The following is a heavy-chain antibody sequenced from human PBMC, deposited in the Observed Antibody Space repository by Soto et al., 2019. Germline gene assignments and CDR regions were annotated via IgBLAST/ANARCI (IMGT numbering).Heavy chain of an antibody. V-gene: IGHV1-46*03. Sequence: QVQLVQSGAEVKKPGASVKVSCKASGYTSTTYYIHWVRQAPGQGLEWMGIIHPSGGITNYAQKFQCRVTMTRDTSTNTVYMELSSLRSDDTAVYYCAADPPHEENDAFDIWGQGTMVTVSS. CDR2: IHPSGGIT. J-gene: IGHJ3*02. CDR3: AADPPHEENDAFDI. CDR1: GYTSTTYY.